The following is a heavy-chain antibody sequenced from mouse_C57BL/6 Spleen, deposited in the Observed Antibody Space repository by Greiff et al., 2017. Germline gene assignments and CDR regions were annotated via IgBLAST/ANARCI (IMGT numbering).Heavy chain of an antibody. CDR2: IHPNSGST. Sequence: QVQLQQSGAELVKPGASVKLSCKASGYTFTSYWMRWVKQRPGQGLEWIGMIHPNSGSTNYNEKFKSKATLTVDKSSSTAYMQLSSLTSEDSAVYYCAREGLTLDYWGQGTTLTVSS. V-gene: IGHV1-64*01. J-gene: IGHJ2*01. CDR1: GYTFTSYW. CDR3: AREGLTLDY. D-gene: IGHD1-1*01.